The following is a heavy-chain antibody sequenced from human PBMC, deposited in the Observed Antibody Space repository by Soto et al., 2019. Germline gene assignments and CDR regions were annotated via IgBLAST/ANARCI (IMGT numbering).Heavy chain of an antibody. Sequence: PGGSLRLSCAASGFTFSSYAMSWVRQAPGKGLEWVSAISGSGGSTYYADSVKGRFTISRDNSKNTLYLQMNSLRAEDTAVYYCAKDPQPIQLWLHGYFDYWGQGTLVTVSS. CDR3: AKDPQPIQLWLHGYFDY. V-gene: IGHV3-23*01. J-gene: IGHJ4*02. D-gene: IGHD5-18*01. CDR2: ISGSGGST. CDR1: GFTFSSYA.